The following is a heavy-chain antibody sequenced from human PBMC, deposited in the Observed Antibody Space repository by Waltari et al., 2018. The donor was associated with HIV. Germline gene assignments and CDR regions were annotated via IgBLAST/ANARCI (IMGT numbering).Heavy chain of an antibody. CDR2: ISSSGNT. Sequence: QVQLQESGPGLVKPSQTLYLICIVSGDSITRGSYYWTWVRQPAGKGLEWIGRISSSGNTNYNPSLKSRVTMSMDTSKNQFSLEVTSVTAADTAIYFCARALLAARSGGMDVWGHGTTVTVSS. D-gene: IGHD6-25*01. J-gene: IGHJ6*02. CDR3: ARALLAARSGGMDV. CDR1: GDSITRGSYY. V-gene: IGHV4-61*02.